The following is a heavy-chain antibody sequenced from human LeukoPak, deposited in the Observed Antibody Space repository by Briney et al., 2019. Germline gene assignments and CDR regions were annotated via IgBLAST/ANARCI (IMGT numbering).Heavy chain of an antibody. Sequence: QSGGSLRLSCAASGFTFSDYSMNWVRQAPGKGLEWVSYISFSVNTKYYGDSVKGRFTISRDNAKNSLYLHMDSLRAEDTAVYYCARGAYSSGWAYFDHWGQGTLVTVSS. CDR1: GFTFSDYS. CDR2: ISFSVNTK. D-gene: IGHD6-19*01. CDR3: ARGAYSSGWAYFDH. V-gene: IGHV3-48*04. J-gene: IGHJ4*02.